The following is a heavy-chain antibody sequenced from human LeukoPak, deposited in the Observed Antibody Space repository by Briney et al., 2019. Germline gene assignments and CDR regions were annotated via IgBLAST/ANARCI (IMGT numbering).Heavy chain of an antibody. J-gene: IGHJ4*02. CDR1: GFTFNTNA. Sequence: GGSLRLSCAASGFTFNTNAMSWVRQAPGKRLEWVSTISNSGGSTWYADSVKGRFIISRDNSKNTLYLQMSSLRAEDTAVYYCAQWRYYFDYWGQGTLVTVSA. D-gene: IGHD2-8*01. V-gene: IGHV3-23*01. CDR2: ISNSGGST. CDR3: AQWRYYFDY.